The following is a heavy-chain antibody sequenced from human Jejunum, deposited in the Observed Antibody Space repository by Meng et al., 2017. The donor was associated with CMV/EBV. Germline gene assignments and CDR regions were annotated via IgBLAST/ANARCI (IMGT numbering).Heavy chain of an antibody. CDR3: ARVRSMYHYDSTTYHPNPLFLY. J-gene: IGHJ4*02. Sequence: WVRQAPGQRLEWMGRTQSHSDFGESEHAQRFQGRVTITRDTSIDTSYMELTGLTSDDTAVYYCARVRSMYHYDSTTYHPNPLFLYWGQGTRVTVSS. D-gene: IGHD2/OR15-2a*01. V-gene: IGHV1-2*06. CDR2: TQSHSDFGES.